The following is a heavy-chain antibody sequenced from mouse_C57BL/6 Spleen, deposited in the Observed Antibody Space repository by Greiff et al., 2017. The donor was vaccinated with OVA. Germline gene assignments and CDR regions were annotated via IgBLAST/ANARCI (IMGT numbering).Heavy chain of an antibody. CDR1: GYTFTDYE. CDR3: TARGIKRNYFDY. CDR2: IDPETGGT. Sequence: VKLQQSGAELVRPGASVTLSCKASGYTFTDYEMHWVKQTPVHGLEWIGAIDPETGGTAYNQKFKGKAILTADKSSSTAYMELRSLTSEDSAVYYCTARGIKRNYFDYWGQGTTLTVSS. J-gene: IGHJ2*01. V-gene: IGHV1-15*01. D-gene: IGHD3-3*01.